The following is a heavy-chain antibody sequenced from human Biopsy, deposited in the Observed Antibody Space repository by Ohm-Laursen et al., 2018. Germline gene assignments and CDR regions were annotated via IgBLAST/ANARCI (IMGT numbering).Heavy chain of an antibody. CDR3: ARRRGADFDY. CDR2: IIPFSGTI. V-gene: IGHV1-69*01. J-gene: IGHJ4*02. CDR1: GGSFNSLD. D-gene: IGHD3-16*01. Sequence: SSVKVSCKASGGSFNSLDLSWVRQAPGQGLEWLGGIIPFSGTINYAQAFRGRVAITADESTSTVYLDLSSLRSEAPATYYCARRRGADFDYWGQGTVVTVSS.